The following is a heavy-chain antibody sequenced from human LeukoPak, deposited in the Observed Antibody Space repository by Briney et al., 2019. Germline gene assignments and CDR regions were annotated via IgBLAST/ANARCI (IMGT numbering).Heavy chain of an antibody. CDR1: GGFITNYY. CDR3: ARDPLTLYFDY. Sequence: SETLSLTCTVSGGFITNYYWSWIRQPPGKGLELIGYIYYTGSTNYNPSLRSRVAMSVDTSKNQLSLKLNSVTAADTAVYYCARDPLTLYFDYWGQGILVTVSS. CDR2: IYYTGST. J-gene: IGHJ4*02. V-gene: IGHV4-59*01. D-gene: IGHD3-9*01.